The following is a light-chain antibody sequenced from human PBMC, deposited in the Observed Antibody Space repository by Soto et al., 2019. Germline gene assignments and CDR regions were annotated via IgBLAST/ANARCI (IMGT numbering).Light chain of an antibody. CDR1: QSVSSTY. CDR3: QQYGASSWT. CDR2: ATS. Sequence: VLTQSPGTLSSSPGERATLSCRASQSVSSTYLAWYQHKPGQAPRLLIYATSSRATGIPDRFGGSGSGTDFTLTITRLEPEDFAVYYCQQYGASSWTFGQGTKVDIK. V-gene: IGKV3-20*01. J-gene: IGKJ1*01.